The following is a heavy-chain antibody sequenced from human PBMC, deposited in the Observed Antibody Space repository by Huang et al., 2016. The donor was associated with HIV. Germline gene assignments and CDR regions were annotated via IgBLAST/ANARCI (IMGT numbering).Heavy chain of an antibody. J-gene: IGHJ4*02. CDR1: GGSFSGYY. V-gene: IGHV4-34*01. Sequence: QVQLQQWGAGLLKPSETLSLTCAVYGGSFSGYYWSWIRQPPGKGLEWIGEINHSGSTNYHPSRKSRVTISVDTSKNQFSLKLSSVTAADTAVYYCARILMYYNSSGYGFDYWGQGTLVTVSS. D-gene: IGHD3-22*01. CDR3: ARILMYYNSSGYGFDY. CDR2: INHSGST.